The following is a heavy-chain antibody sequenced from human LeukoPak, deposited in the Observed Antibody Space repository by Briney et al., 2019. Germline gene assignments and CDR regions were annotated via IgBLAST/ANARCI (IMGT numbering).Heavy chain of an antibody. CDR1: GFTFGNSW. CDR2: INTDGSDT. J-gene: IGHJ4*02. V-gene: IGHV3-74*01. CDR3: ANSYSPPHF. Sequence: GGSLRLSCAASGFTFGNSWMNWVRQAPGKRLVWVSRINTDGSDTTYADSVKGRFTISRDNAKNTLYLQMNSLRAEDSAVYYCANSYSPPHFWGQGTLVTVSS. D-gene: IGHD3-10*01.